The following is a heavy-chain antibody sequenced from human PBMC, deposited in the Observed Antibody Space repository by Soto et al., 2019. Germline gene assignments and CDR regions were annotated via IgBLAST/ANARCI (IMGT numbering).Heavy chain of an antibody. J-gene: IGHJ4*02. D-gene: IGHD2-8*01. CDR2: TSSTGGTT. Sequence: QVQLMESGGGVVQPGGSLRLSYATSGFTFSRYSMHWFRQAPGKGLEWVAVTSSTGGTTFYADSVKGRFTISRDNSKSTLYLQMNSLRVEDTALYYCAREVVTTQWFFDNWGQGILVTVSS. CDR3: AREVVTTQWFFDN. CDR1: GFTFSRYS. V-gene: IGHV3-30-3*01.